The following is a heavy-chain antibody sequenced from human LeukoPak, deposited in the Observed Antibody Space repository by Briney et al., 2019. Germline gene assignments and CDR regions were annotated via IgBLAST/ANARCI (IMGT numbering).Heavy chain of an antibody. CDR2: ISSSGSTI. J-gene: IGHJ4*02. V-gene: IGHV3-48*03. CDR1: GFRFSSYE. CDR3: ARDISPLDC. Sequence: GGSLRLSCAASGFRFSSYEMNWVRQAPGKGLEWVSYISSSGSTIYYADSVKGRFTISRDNAKNSLYLQMNSLRVEDTAVYYCARDISPLDCWGQGTLVTVSS.